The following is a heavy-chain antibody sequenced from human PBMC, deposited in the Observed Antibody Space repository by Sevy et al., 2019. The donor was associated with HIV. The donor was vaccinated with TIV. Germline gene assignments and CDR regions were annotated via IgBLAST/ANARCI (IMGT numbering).Heavy chain of an antibody. CDR3: ARKQFVLPFDY. CDR1: GFTFRDYA. Sequence: GGSLRLSCAASGFTFRDYAIHGVRQAPGKGLEWLAVISYHGRNQFYAASVRGRFTISRDDSKNTVYLQMNSLRPDDTAVYYCARKQFVLPFDYWGQGTLVTVSS. D-gene: IGHD6-6*01. V-gene: IGHV3-30*04. CDR2: ISYHGRNQ. J-gene: IGHJ4*02.